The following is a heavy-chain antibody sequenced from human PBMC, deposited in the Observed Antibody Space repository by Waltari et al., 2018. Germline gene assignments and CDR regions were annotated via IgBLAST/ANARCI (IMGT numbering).Heavy chain of an antibody. V-gene: IGHV3-7*01. CDR2: IKQDGSAK. CDR1: GFTFSSYW. Sequence: EVQLVESGGGLVQPGGSLRLSCAASGFTFSSYWMSWVRQAPGQGLEWVAKIKQDGSAKFYVDSVKGCFTISRDDAKNSLYLQRNSLRAEDTAVYYCAREEGVGGSYCYLGQGTLVTVSS. CDR3: AREEGVGGSYCY. D-gene: IGHD1-26*01. J-gene: IGHJ4*02.